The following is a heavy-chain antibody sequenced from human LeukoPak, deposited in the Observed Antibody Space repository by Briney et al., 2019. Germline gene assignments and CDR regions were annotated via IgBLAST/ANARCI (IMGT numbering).Heavy chain of an antibody. CDR2: INHSGST. V-gene: IGHV4-34*01. CDR1: GGSFSGYY. D-gene: IGHD3-9*01. Sequence: PSETLSLTCAVYGGSFSGYYWSWIRQPPGKGLEWIGEINHSGSTNYNPSLKSRVTISVDTSKNQFSLKLSSVTAADTAVYYSARGASYYDILTGYYNRYYYYYGMDVWGQGTTVTVSS. CDR3: ARGASYYDILTGYYNRYYYYYGMDV. J-gene: IGHJ6*02.